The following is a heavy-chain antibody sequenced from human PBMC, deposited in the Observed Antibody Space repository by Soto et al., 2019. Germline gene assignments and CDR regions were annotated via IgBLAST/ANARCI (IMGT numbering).Heavy chain of an antibody. V-gene: IGHV4-39*01. CDR3: ARQMATIPLFRTRYYGMDV. CDR1: GGSISSSSYY. D-gene: IGHD5-12*01. CDR2: IYYSGST. Sequence: QLQLQESGPGLVKPSETLSLTCTVSGGSISSSSYYWGWIRQPPGKGLEWIGSIYYSGSTYYNPYLQSRVTISVGTSKNQFSLKLSSVTAADTAVYYCARQMATIPLFRTRYYGMDVWGQGTTVTVSS. J-gene: IGHJ6*02.